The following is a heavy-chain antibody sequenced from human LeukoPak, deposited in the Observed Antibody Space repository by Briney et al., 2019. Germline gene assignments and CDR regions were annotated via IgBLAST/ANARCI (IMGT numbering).Heavy chain of an antibody. CDR1: GFTFSSYA. D-gene: IGHD3-3*01. CDR3: ARANYDFWSGYRPGYGMDV. V-gene: IGHV3-30-3*01. CDR2: ISYDGSNK. J-gene: IGHJ6*02. Sequence: PGGSLRPSCAASGFTFSSYAMHWVRQAPGKGLEWVAVISYDGSNKYYADSVKGRFTISRGNSKNTLYLQMNSLRAEDTAVYYCARANYDFWSGYRPGYGMDVWGQGTTVTVSS.